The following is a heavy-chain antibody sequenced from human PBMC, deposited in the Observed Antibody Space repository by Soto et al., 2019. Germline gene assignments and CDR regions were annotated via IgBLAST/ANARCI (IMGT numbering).Heavy chain of an antibody. Sequence: GWSLRLSCASSVFTFIDYYMSWIRQAPGKGLEWVSYISSSSSYTNYADSVKGRFTISRDNAKNSLYLQMNSLRAEDTAVYYCARFLSWELNLIDYWGQGTLVTVSS. CDR3: ARFLSWELNLIDY. J-gene: IGHJ4*02. CDR2: ISSSSSYT. V-gene: IGHV3-11*06. CDR1: VFTFIDYY. D-gene: IGHD1-26*01.